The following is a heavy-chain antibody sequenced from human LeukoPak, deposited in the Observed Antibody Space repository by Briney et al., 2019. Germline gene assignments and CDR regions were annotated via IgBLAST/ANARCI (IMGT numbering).Heavy chain of an antibody. J-gene: IGHJ5*02. Sequence: ASVKVSCKASGGTFSSYAISWVRQAPGQGLEWMGRIIPILGIANYAQKFQGRVTITADKSTSTAYMELSSLRSEDTAVYYCARDPHESSKDYYGSGSRNWFDPWGQGTLVTVSS. V-gene: IGHV1-69*04. CDR1: GGTFSSYA. D-gene: IGHD3-10*01. CDR2: IIPILGIA. CDR3: ARDPHESSKDYYGSGSRNWFDP.